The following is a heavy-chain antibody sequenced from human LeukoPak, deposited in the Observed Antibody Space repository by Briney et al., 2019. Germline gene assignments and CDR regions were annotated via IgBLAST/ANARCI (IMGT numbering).Heavy chain of an antibody. CDR3: ARDRAAYYYDSSAYDY. CDR1: GFTFSSYS. J-gene: IGHJ4*02. V-gene: IGHV3-21*01. D-gene: IGHD3-22*01. CDR2: ISSSSSYI. Sequence: GGSLRLSCAASGFTFSSYSMNWVRQAPGKGLYWFSSISSSSSYIYYADSVKGRFTISRDNAKNSLYLQMNSLRAEDTAVYYCARDRAAYYYDSSAYDYWGQGTLVTVSS.